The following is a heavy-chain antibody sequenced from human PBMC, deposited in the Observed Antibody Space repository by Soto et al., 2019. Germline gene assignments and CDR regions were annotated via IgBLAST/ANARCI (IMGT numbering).Heavy chain of an antibody. Sequence: ASVKVSCEASGYTFTSYDVNWVRQATGQGLEWMGWMNPNSGNTGYAQKLQGRVTMTRNTSISTAYMELSSLRSEDTAVYYCARWGSGWIDYWGQGTLVTVSS. V-gene: IGHV1-8*01. CDR3: ARWGSGWIDY. CDR1: GYTFTSYD. CDR2: MNPNSGNT. J-gene: IGHJ4*02. D-gene: IGHD6-19*01.